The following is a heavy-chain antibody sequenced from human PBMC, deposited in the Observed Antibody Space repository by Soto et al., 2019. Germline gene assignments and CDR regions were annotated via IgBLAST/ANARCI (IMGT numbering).Heavy chain of an antibody. CDR2: IIPILGIA. CDR3: ARDGPRPYYYYGLYV. CDR1: GGTFSSYT. V-gene: IGHV1-69*04. Sequence: SVKVSCKASGGTFSSYTISWVRHAPGRGLEWMGRIIPILGIANYAQKFQGRVTITADKSTSTAYMELSSLTSDDTAVYYCARDGPRPYYYYGLYVWGQGTTVTVSS. J-gene: IGHJ6*02.